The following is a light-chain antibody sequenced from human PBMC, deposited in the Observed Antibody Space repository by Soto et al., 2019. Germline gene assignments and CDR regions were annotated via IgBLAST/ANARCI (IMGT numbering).Light chain of an antibody. CDR1: SSNIGNNY. CDR2: ENN. Sequence: QSVLTQPPSVSAAPGQMVTISCSGSSSNIGNNYVSWYQQLPGTAPKLLIYENNKRPSGIPDRFSGSKSGTLATLGITGLQTGDEADYYCGTWDSSLLWVFGGGTKLTVL. V-gene: IGLV1-51*02. J-gene: IGLJ2*01. CDR3: GTWDSSLLWV.